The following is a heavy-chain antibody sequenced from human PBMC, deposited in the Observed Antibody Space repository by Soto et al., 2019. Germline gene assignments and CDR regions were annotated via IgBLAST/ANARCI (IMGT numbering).Heavy chain of an antibody. V-gene: IGHV3-21*01. CDR1: GFTFSSYS. Sequence: TGGSLRLSCAASGFTFSSYSMNWVRQAPRKGLEWVSSISSSSSYIYYADSVKGRFTISRDNAKNSLYLQMNSLRAEDTAVYYCARTRGVDCSSTSCYSWFDPWGQGTLVTVSS. D-gene: IGHD2-2*01. CDR2: ISSSSSYI. J-gene: IGHJ5*02. CDR3: ARTRGVDCSSTSCYSWFDP.